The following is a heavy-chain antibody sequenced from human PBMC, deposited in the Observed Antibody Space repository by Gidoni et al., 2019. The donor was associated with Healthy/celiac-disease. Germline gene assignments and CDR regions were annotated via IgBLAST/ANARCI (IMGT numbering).Heavy chain of an antibody. D-gene: IGHD3-10*01. Sequence: QVQLVESGGGVVQPGRSLRLSCAASGFTFSSYAMHWVRQAPGKGLEWVAVISYDGSNKYYADSVKGRFTISRDNSKNTLYLQMNSLRAEDTAVYYCARRGYYYGSGSYYNLDYWGQGTLVTVSS. V-gene: IGHV3-30-3*01. CDR1: GFTFSSYA. J-gene: IGHJ4*02. CDR2: ISYDGSNK. CDR3: ARRGYYYGSGSYYNLDY.